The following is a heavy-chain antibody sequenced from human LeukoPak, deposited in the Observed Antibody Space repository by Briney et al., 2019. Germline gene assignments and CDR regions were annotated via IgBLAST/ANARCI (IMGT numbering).Heavy chain of an antibody. Sequence: SVKVSCKASGGTFSSYAISWVRQAPGQGLEWMGGIIPIFGTANYAQKFQGRVTITADESTSTAYMELSSLRSEDTAVYYCARRLSYSSSWTRYGWFDPWGQGTLVTVSS. J-gene: IGHJ5*02. D-gene: IGHD6-13*01. CDR2: IIPIFGTA. CDR3: ARRLSYSSSWTRYGWFDP. CDR1: GGTFSSYA. V-gene: IGHV1-69*01.